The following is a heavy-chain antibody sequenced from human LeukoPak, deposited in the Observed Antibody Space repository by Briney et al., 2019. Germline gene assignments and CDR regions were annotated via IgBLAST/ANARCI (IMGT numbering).Heavy chain of an antibody. CDR2: IYYSGST. D-gene: IGHD3-22*01. CDR1: GVSISSYY. V-gene: IGHV4-59*01. J-gene: IGHJ4*02. CDR3: ARGYDSSAYYPFNY. Sequence: KASETLSLTCTVSGVSISSYYWSWIRQPPGKGLEWIGYIYYSGSTNYNPSLKSRVTISVDTSKNQFSLKLSSVTAADTAVYYCARGYDSSAYYPFNYWGQGTLVTVSS.